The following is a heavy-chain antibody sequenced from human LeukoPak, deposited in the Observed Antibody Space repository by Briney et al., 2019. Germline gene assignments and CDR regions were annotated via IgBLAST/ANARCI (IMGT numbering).Heavy chain of an antibody. J-gene: IGHJ4*02. D-gene: IGHD5-12*01. Sequence: SGGSLRLSCAASGFTFRDYDMTWIRQAPGKGLEWVSYISSSDRTIYNAESVKGRFTISRDNAKNSLYLQMNSLRAEDTAVYYCAQDRAWIEFYFWGQGTLVTVSS. CDR1: GFTFRDYD. CDR2: ISSSDRTI. CDR3: AQDRAWIEFYF. V-gene: IGHV3-11*01.